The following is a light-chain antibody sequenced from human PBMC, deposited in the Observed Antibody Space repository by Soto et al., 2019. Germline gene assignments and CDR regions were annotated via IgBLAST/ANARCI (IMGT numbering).Light chain of an antibody. CDR2: GNS. CDR1: SSNIGAGYD. J-gene: IGLJ2*01. V-gene: IGLV1-40*01. Sequence: QSVLTQPPSVSETPGQRVTISCTGSSSNIGAGYDVHWYQQLPGTAPKLLIDGNSNRPSGVPDRFSGSKSGTSASLAITGLQAEDEADYYCQSYDSSVVFGGGTKLTVL. CDR3: QSYDSSVV.